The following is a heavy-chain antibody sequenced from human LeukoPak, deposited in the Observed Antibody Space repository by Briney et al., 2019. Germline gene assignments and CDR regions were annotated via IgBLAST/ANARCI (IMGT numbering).Heavy chain of an antibody. D-gene: IGHD2-15*01. V-gene: IGHV4-34*01. CDR2: INHSGST. J-gene: IGHJ6*03. CDR3: ATLVVVVAATPGDYYYYYMDV. CDR1: GGSFSGYY. Sequence: SETLSLTCAVYGGSFSGYYWSWIRQPPGKGLEWIGEINHSGSTNYNPSLKSRVTISVDTSKNQFSLKLSSVTAADTAVYYCATLVVVVAATPGDYYYYYMDVWGKGTTVTISS.